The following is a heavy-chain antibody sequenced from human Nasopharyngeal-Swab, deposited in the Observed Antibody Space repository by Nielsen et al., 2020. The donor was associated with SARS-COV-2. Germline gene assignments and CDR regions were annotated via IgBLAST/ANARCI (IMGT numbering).Heavy chain of an antibody. V-gene: IGHV4-59*01. J-gene: IGHJ4*02. CDR3: ARGGSGFLHYVFDY. D-gene: IGHD6-19*01. CDR1: GGSISSYY. Sequence: SETLSLTCTVSGGSISSYYWSWIRQPPGKGLEWIGYIYYSGSTNYNPSLKSRVTISVDTSKNQFSLKLSSVTVADTAVYYCARGGSGFLHYVFDYWGQGTLVTVSS. CDR2: IYYSGST.